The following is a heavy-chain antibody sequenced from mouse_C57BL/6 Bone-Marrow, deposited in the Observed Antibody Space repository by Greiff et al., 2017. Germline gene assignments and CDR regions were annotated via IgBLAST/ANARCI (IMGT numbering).Heavy chain of an antibody. CDR1: GFSLTSYG. J-gene: IGHJ4*01. CDR2: IWSGGST. D-gene: IGHD1-1*01. CDR3: ARKRITTVVATGAMDY. Sequence: VQVVESGPGLVQPSQSLSITCTVSGFSLTSYGVHWVRQSPGKGLEWLGVIWSGGSTDYNAAFISRLSISKDNSKSQVFFKMNSLQADDTAIYYCARKRITTVVATGAMDYWGQGTSVTVSS. V-gene: IGHV2-2*01.